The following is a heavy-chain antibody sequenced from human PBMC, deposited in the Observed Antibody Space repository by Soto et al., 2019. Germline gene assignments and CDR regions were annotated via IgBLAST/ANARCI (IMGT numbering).Heavy chain of an antibody. V-gene: IGHV3-11*01. J-gene: IGHJ5*02. D-gene: IGHD2-15*01. CDR3: ARFYCSGGSCHETHNWFDP. Sequence: PGGSLRLSCAASGFTFSDYYMSWIRQAPGKGLEWVSYISSSGSTIYYADSVKGRFTISRDNAKNSLYLQMNSLRAEDTAVYYCARFYCSGGSCHETHNWFDPWGQGTLVTVSS. CDR2: ISSSGSTI. CDR1: GFTFSDYY.